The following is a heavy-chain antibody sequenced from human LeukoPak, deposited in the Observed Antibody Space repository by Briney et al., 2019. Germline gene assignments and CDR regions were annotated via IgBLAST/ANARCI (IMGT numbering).Heavy chain of an antibody. CDR2: ISGSGGST. V-gene: IGHV3-23*01. D-gene: IGHD2-15*01. CDR3: AKRRITCSGGSCYAAGEFDP. Sequence: GGSLRLSCAASGFTFSSYAMTWVRQAPGKGLEWVSAISGSGGSTYYADSVKGRFTISRDNSKNTLYLQMNSLRAEDTAVYYCAKRRITCSGGSCYAAGEFDPWGQGTLVTVSS. CDR1: GFTFSSYA. J-gene: IGHJ5*02.